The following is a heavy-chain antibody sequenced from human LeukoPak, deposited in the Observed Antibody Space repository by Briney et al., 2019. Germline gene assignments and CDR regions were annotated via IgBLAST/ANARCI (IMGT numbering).Heavy chain of an antibody. D-gene: IGHD6-19*01. CDR1: GGSFSGHH. CDR2: IHYSGST. CDR3: AREISGYSSGWYNYYFDY. J-gene: IGHJ4*02. Sequence: SETLSLTCAVYGGSFSGHHWSWIRQPPGKGLEWIGEIHYSGSTNYNPSLKSRVTISVDTSKNQFSLKLSSVTAADTAVYYCAREISGYSSGWYNYYFDYWGQGTLVTVSS. V-gene: IGHV4-34*01.